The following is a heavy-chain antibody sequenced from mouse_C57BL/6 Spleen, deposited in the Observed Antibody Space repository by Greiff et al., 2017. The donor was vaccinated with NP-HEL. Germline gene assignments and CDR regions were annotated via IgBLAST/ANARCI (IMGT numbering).Heavy chain of an antibody. J-gene: IGHJ2*01. CDR2: IYPGDGET. V-gene: IGHV1-80*01. Sequence: VQLQQSGAELVKPGASVKISCKASGYAFSSYWMNWVKQRPGKGLEWIGQIYPGDGETNYNGKFKGKATLTADKSSSTAYMQLSSLTSEDSAVYFCAREGYYYGSRGGYYFDYWGQGTTLTVSS. CDR1: GYAFSSYW. CDR3: AREGYYYGSRGGYYFDY. D-gene: IGHD1-1*01.